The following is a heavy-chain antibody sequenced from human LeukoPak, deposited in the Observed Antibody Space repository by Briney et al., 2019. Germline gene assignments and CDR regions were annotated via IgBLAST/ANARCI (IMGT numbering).Heavy chain of an antibody. V-gene: IGHV1-3*01. CDR3: ARDSSRVHYYYGMDV. CDR1: GYTFTSYA. J-gene: IGHJ6*02. Sequence: ASVKVSCKASGYTFTSYAMHWVRQAPGQRLEWMGWINAGNGNTKYSQKSQGRVTITRDTSASTAYMELSSLRSEDTAVYYCARDSSRVHYYYGMDVWGQGTTVTVSS. CDR2: INAGNGNT. D-gene: IGHD6-13*01.